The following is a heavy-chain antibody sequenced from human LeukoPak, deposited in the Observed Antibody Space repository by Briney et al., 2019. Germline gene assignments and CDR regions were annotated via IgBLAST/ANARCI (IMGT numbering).Heavy chain of an antibody. CDR2: ISSSSSYI. CDR1: GFTFSSYS. D-gene: IGHD3-10*01. CDR3: ARDRLLWFGEAPDY. V-gene: IGHV3-21*01. J-gene: IGHJ4*02. Sequence: GGSLRFSCAASGFTFSSYSMNWVRQAPGKGLEWVSSISSSSSYIYYADSVKGRFTISRDNAKNSLYLQMNSLRAEDTAVYYCARDRLLWFGEAPDYWGQGTLVSVSS.